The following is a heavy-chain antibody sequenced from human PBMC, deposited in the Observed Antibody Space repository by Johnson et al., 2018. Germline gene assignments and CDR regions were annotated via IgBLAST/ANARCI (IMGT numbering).Heavy chain of an antibody. V-gene: IGHV3-30-3*01. CDR1: GFTFSSYA. J-gene: IGHJ1*01. CDR2: ISYDGSNK. D-gene: IGHD3-10*01. Sequence: QVQLVQSGGGVVQPGRSLRLSCAASGFTFSSYAMHWVRQAPGEGLEWVAVISYDGSNKYYADSVKGRFTISRDNSKNTLYLQMNSLRAEDTAVYYCARDYRRITMVRGAEYFQHWGQGTLVTVSS. CDR3: ARDYRRITMVRGAEYFQH.